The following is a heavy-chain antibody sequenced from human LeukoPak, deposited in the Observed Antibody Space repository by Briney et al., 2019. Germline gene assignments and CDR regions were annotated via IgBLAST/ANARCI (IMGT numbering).Heavy chain of an antibody. CDR1: GGSISSYY. Sequence: PSETLSLTCTVSGGSISSYYWSWIRQPPGKGLEWIGYIYYSGSTNYNPSLKSRVTISVDTSKNQFSLKLSSVTAADTAVYYCARRLRYCTNGVCYYPFDPWGQGTLVTVSS. CDR3: ARRLRYCTNGVCYYPFDP. D-gene: IGHD2-8*01. J-gene: IGHJ5*02. V-gene: IGHV4-59*01. CDR2: IYYSGST.